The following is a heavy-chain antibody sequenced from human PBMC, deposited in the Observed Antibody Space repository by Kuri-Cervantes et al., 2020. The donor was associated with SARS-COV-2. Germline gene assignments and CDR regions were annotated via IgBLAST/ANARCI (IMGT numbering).Heavy chain of an antibody. CDR1: RYTFTAYY. D-gene: IGHD3-16*01. CDR2: INPDSGGT. CDR3: ATGPPTSLGGNWFDP. J-gene: IGHJ5*02. Sequence: ASVKVSCKASRYTFTAYYIQWVRQAPGQGLEWMGWINPDSGGTKYGQKFQGRITMTRDTSISTAYMELSRLRSEDTAVYYCATGPPTSLGGNWFDPWGQGTLVTVSS. V-gene: IGHV1-2*02.